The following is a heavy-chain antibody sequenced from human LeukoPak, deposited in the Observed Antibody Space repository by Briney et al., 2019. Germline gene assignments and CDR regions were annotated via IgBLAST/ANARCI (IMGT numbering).Heavy chain of an antibody. Sequence: PGRSLRLSCAASGFTFSSYGMHWVRQAPGKGLEWVAVISYDGSNKYYADSVKGRFTISRDNSKNTLYLQMNSLRAEDTAVYYCARGLAVAGTGGVDYWGQGTLVTVSS. J-gene: IGHJ4*02. CDR2: ISYDGSNK. D-gene: IGHD6-19*01. V-gene: IGHV3-30*03. CDR3: ARGLAVAGTGGVDY. CDR1: GFTFSSYG.